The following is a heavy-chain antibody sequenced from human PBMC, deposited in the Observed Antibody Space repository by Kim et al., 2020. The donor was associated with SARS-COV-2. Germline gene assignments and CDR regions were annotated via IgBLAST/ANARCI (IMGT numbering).Heavy chain of an antibody. Sequence: GGSLRLSCAASGFTFSSYWMTWVRQAPGKGLEWVSNIKQDGNQKYYVDSVKGRFTISRDNAKNSLYLQMNSMRAENTAVYYCARDGDLYSSGKDAFNIWGKGTIVIVSS. D-gene: IGHD6-19*01. J-gene: IGHJ3*02. V-gene: IGHV3-7*01. CDR2: IKQDGNQK. CDR1: GFTFSSYW. CDR3: ARDGDLYSSGKDAFNI.